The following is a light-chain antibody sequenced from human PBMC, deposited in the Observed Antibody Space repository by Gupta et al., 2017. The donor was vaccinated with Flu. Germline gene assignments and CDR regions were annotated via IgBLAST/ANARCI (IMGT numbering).Light chain of an antibody. V-gene: IGKV1-5*03. CDR3: QQYNSYTGT. CDR2: QTS. Sequence: DRVTITCRASKSITGWLAWYQQKPGKAPKLLIYQTSILESGVPSMFSGSGSGTEFTLTISSLQPDDFATYYCQQYNSYTGTFGQGTKVEIK. J-gene: IGKJ1*01. CDR1: KSITGW.